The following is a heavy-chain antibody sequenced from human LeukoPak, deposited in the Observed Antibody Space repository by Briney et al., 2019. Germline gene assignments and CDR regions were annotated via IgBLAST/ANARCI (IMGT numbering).Heavy chain of an antibody. CDR1: GFTFSSYS. CDR2: IRSSSNII. CDR3: ARRGDGYGGITARYFQH. D-gene: IGHD4-23*01. J-gene: IGHJ1*01. V-gene: IGHV3-48*04. Sequence: QTGGSLRLSCAASGFTFSSYSMNWVRQAPGKGLEWVSYIRSSSNIIYYADSVKGRFTISRDNTKNSLYLQMNSLRAEDTAVYYCARRGDGYGGITARYFQHWGQGTLVTVSS.